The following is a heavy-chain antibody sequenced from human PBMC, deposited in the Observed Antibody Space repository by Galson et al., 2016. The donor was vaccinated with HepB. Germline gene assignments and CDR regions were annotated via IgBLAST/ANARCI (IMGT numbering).Heavy chain of an antibody. Sequence: SVKVSCKASGYTFIDYFIHWVRQAPGQGLGWMGWINPNSGGTKYAQKFQGWVTMTRDTSISTAYMELSRLRSDYTAVYYCARDYYFGMDFWGQGTTVTVSS. CDR1: GYTFIDYF. V-gene: IGHV1-2*04. CDR3: ARDYYFGMDF. CDR2: INPNSGGT. J-gene: IGHJ6*02.